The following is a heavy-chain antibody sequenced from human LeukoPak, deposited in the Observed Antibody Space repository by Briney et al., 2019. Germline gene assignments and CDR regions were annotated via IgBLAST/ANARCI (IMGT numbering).Heavy chain of an antibody. J-gene: IGHJ3*02. Sequence: SETLSLTCTVSGGSISSHYWSWIRQPPGKGLEWIGYISYSGSTNYNPSLKCRVTISVDTSKNQFSLKLSSVTAADTAVYYCAREQADYYDSSGYGIWGQGTMVTVSS. CDR1: GGSISSHY. V-gene: IGHV4-59*11. D-gene: IGHD3-22*01. CDR2: ISYSGST. CDR3: AREQADYYDSSGYGI.